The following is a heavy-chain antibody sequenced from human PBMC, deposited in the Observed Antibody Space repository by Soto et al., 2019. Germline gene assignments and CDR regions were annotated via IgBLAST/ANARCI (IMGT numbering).Heavy chain of an antibody. CDR3: ARQGYYDFWSGYSDYYYYYYMDV. D-gene: IGHD3-3*01. CDR2: IYYSGST. CDR1: GGSFSSYY. Sequence: SETLSLTCAVYGGSFSSYYWSWIRQPPGKGLEWIGYIYYSGSTNYNPSLKSRVTISVDTSKNQFSLKLSSVTAADTAVYYCARQGYYDFWSGYSDYYYYYYMDVWGKGTTVTVSS. J-gene: IGHJ6*03. V-gene: IGHV4-59*08.